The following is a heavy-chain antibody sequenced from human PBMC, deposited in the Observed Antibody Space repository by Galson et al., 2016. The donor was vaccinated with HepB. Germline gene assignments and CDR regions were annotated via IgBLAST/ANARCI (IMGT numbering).Heavy chain of an antibody. J-gene: IGHJ6*02. V-gene: IGHV3-53*04. D-gene: IGHD3-3*01. Sequence: SLRLSCAASGFTVSRNYMSWVRQAPGKGLEWVSVIYSGGSTYYADSVKGRFTISRHNSKNTLYLQMNSLSAEDTAVYYCAIAYDFWSGRYYYGMDVWGQGTTVTVSS. CDR1: GFTVSRNY. CDR3: AIAYDFWSGRYYYGMDV. CDR2: IYSGGST.